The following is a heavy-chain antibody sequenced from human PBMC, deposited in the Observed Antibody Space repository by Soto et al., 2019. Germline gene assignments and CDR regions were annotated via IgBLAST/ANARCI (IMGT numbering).Heavy chain of an antibody. Sequence: SETLSLTCTVSGGSISNYYCSWIRQSPGKGLEWIGYISYIGTTNYNPSLKSRVTISVDTSKNQFSLRLTSVTAADTAVYYCVRGGGGYGNGMIDYWGQGTPVTVSS. CDR3: VRGGGGYGNGMIDY. V-gene: IGHV4-59*01. CDR2: ISYIGTT. D-gene: IGHD5-18*01. J-gene: IGHJ4*02. CDR1: GGSISNYY.